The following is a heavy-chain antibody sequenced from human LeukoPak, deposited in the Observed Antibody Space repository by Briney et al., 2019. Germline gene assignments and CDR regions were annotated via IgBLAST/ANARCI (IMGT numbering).Heavy chain of an antibody. CDR1: GYISTTDG. Sequence: ASVKVSCEPSGYISTTDGDSWVRQAPGQGLEWIGWIFSYNGDTKNAQNVQGRVTMTTDTPSSTAYLELRSLRSDDTAMYYCAKVPQYIHGWPWVHDSWGQGTLVIVSS. CDR3: AKVPQYIHGWPWVHDS. CDR2: IFSYNGDT. V-gene: IGHV1-18*01. J-gene: IGHJ4*02. D-gene: IGHD6-19*01.